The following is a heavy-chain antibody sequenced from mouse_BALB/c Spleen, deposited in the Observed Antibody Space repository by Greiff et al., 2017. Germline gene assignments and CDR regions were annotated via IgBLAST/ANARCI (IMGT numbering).Heavy chain of an antibody. V-gene: IGHV1-4*01. CDR3: ARNLHYFDY. CDR2: INPSSGYT. CDR1: GYTFTSYT. Sequence: QVQLKESGTVLARPGASVKMSCKASGYTFTSYTMHWVKQRPGQGLEWIGYINPSSGYTNYNQKFKDKATLTADKSSSTAYMQLSSLTSEDSAVYYCARNLHYFDYWGQGTTLTVSS. J-gene: IGHJ2*01.